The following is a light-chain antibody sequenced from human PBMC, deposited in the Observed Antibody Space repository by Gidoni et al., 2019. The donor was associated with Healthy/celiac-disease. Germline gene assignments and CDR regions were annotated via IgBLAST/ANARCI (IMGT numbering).Light chain of an antibody. V-gene: IGKV3-20*01. CDR1: QSVSSSY. CDR3: QQYGSSPWT. Sequence: IVLTQSPGTLSLSPGERATLSCRASQSVSSSYLAWYQQKPGQAPRLLIYGASSRATGIQDRSSGSGSGTDFTLTISRLEPEDFAVYYCQQYGSSPWTFXXXTKVEIK. J-gene: IGKJ1*01. CDR2: GAS.